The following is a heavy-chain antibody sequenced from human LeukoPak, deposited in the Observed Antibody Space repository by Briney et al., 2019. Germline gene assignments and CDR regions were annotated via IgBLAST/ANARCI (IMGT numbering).Heavy chain of an antibody. CDR3: ARGSSGWYDAYGMDV. V-gene: IGHV4-34*01. CDR2: INHSGST. CDR1: GGSFSGYY. D-gene: IGHD6-19*01. J-gene: IGHJ6*02. Sequence: SETLSLTCAVYGGSFSGYYWSWIRQPPGKGLEWIGEINHSGSTNYNPSLKSRVTISVDTSKNRFSLKLSSVTAADTAVYYCARGSSGWYDAYGMDVWGQGTTVTVSS.